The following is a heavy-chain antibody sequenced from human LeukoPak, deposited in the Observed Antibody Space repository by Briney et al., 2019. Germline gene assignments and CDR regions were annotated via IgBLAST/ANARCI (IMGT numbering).Heavy chain of an antibody. CDR1: GFTVSSNY. Sequence: PGGSLRLSCAASGFTVSSNYMSWVRQAPGKGLEWVSVIYSGGSTYYADSVKGRLTISRDNSKNTLYLQMNSLRAEDTAVYYCARERDYYFDYWGQGTLVTVSS. CDR3: ARERDYYFDY. V-gene: IGHV3-66*01. D-gene: IGHD3/OR15-3a*01. J-gene: IGHJ4*02. CDR2: IYSGGST.